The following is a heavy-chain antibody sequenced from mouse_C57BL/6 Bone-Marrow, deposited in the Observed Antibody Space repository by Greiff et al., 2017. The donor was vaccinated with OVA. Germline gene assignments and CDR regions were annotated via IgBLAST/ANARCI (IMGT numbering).Heavy chain of an antibody. CDR1: GYTFTSYG. Sequence: VQLQQSGAELARPGASVKLSCKASGYTFTSYGISWVKQRTGQGLEWIGEIYPRSGNTYYNEKFKGKATLTADKSSSTAYMELRSLTSEDSAVYFCARGGGLGAYWGQGTLVTVSA. V-gene: IGHV1-81*01. CDR3: ARGGGLGAY. CDR2: IYPRSGNT. J-gene: IGHJ3*01.